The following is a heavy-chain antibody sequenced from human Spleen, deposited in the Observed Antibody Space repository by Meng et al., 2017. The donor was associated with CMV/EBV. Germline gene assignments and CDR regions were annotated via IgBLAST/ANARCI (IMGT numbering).Heavy chain of an antibody. Sequence: SVKVSCKASGGTFSDHAVSWVRQAPGQGLEWVVGVVPIFGTASFAQKFQGRVTVTTDESMTTAYMEVSSLTSEDTAVYYCARWSPGWGDYYYYGMDVWGQGTTVTVSS. CDR1: GGTFSDHA. CDR2: VVPIFGTA. D-gene: IGHD6-19*01. V-gene: IGHV1-69*05. J-gene: IGHJ6*02. CDR3: ARWSPGWGDYYYYGMDV.